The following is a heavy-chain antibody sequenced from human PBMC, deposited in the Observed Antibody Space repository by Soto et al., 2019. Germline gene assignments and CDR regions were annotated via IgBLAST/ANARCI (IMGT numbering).Heavy chain of an antibody. CDR3: ARAPRTQTQPSYYYGMDV. CDR2: ISAYNVNT. CDR1: GYTFTSYG. J-gene: IGHJ6*02. V-gene: IGHV1-18*01. Sequence: QVRLVQSGAEVKKPGASVKVSCKASGYTFTSYGISWVRQAPGQGLEWMGWISAYNVNTNYAQKLQGRVTMTTDTSTSTAYMELRSLRSDDTAVYYCARAPRTQTQPSYYYGMDVWGQGTTVTVSS. D-gene: IGHD2-2*01.